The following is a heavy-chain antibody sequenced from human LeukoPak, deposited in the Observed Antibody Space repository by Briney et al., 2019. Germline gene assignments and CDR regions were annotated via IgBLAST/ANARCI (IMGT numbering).Heavy chain of an antibody. Sequence: PSETLSLTCTVSGGSISSHYWSWIRQPPGEGLGWIGYIYYSGSTNYNPSLKSRVTISVDTSKNQFSLKLSSVTGAVTAVYYCAKKSGGSYFHGPWGQGTLVTVSS. CDR2: IYYSGST. CDR3: AKKSGGSYFHGP. CDR1: GGSISSHY. J-gene: IGHJ4*02. D-gene: IGHD1-26*01. V-gene: IGHV4-59*11.